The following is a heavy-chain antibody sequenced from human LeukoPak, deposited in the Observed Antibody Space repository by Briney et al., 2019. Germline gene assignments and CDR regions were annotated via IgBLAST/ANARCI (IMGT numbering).Heavy chain of an antibody. V-gene: IGHV4-34*01. CDR1: GGSFSGYY. D-gene: IGHD3-16*02. CDR2: INHSGST. Sequence: PSETLSLTCAVYGGSFSGYYWSWIRQPPGKGLEWIGEINHSGSTSYNPSLKSRVTISVDTSKNQFSLKLSSVTAADTAVYYCARGRGLSIWGSYRYNDYWGQGTLVTVSS. CDR3: ARGRGLSIWGSYRYNDY. J-gene: IGHJ4*02.